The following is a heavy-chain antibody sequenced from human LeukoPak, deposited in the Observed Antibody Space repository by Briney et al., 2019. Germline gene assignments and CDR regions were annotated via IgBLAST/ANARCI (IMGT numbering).Heavy chain of an antibody. CDR1: GDTVSSNSAA. Sequence: SQTLSLTCDISGDTVSSNSAAWSWIRQSPSRGLEWLGRTYYRSKWFNDYAMSVKGRMTINPDTSKNQFSLQLNSVTPEDTAVYYCARDLHELELYYFDSRGQGTLVTVSS. CDR3: ARDLHELELYYFDS. CDR2: TYYRSKWFN. V-gene: IGHV6-1*01. D-gene: IGHD1-7*01. J-gene: IGHJ4*02.